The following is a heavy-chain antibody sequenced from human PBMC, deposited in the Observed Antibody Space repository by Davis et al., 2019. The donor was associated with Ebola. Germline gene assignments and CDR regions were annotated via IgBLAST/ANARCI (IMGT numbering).Heavy chain of an antibody. J-gene: IGHJ2*01. CDR1: GYSISSGYY. Sequence: PSETLSLTCTVSGYSISSGYYWGWIRQSPGKGLEWIGNIYHSGSTYYNPSLKSRVAISVDTSKNQFSLKLSSVAPEDTAVYYCARRGDHNTYFDLWGRGTLVTVSS. CDR2: IYHSGST. V-gene: IGHV4-38-2*02. CDR3: ARRGDHNTYFDL. D-gene: IGHD3-16*01.